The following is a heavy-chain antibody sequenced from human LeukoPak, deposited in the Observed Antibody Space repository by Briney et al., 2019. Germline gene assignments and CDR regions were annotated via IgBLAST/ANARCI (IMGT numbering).Heavy chain of an antibody. D-gene: IGHD3-22*01. CDR3: AKGAASGLVDWFDP. V-gene: IGHV3-23*01. CDR2: ITGDYAT. J-gene: IGHJ5*02. CDR1: GFTFSNFA. Sequence: SGGSLRLSCAASGFTFSNFAMMWVGQAPGKGLEWVSGITGDYATYSADPAKGRFTTSRDNSKNIVYLQMDSLRDDDTAVYYCAKGAASGLVDWFDPWGQGTLVTVSS.